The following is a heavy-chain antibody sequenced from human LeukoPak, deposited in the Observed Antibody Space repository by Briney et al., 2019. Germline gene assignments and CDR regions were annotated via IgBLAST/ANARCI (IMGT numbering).Heavy chain of an antibody. J-gene: IGHJ4*02. CDR1: GGTFSSYA. D-gene: IGHD5-24*01. CDR2: IIPIFGTA. CDR3: ARGEWWLQLL. Sequence: GASVKVSCKASGGTFSSYAISWVRQVPGQGLEWMGGIIPIFGTANYAQKFQGRVTITADESTSTAYMELSSLRSEDTAVYYCARGEWWLQLLWGQGTLVTVSS. V-gene: IGHV1-69*13.